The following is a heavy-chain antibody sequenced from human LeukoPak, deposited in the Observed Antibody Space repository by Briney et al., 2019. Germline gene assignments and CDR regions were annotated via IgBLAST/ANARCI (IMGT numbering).Heavy chain of an antibody. J-gene: IGHJ4*02. CDR2: INHSGST. Sequence: PSETLSLTCTASGGSISSSSYYWGWIRQPPGKGLEWIGEINHSGSTNYNPSLKSRVTISVDTSKNQFSLKLSSVTAADTAVYYCAREPYVPSGSYFNGWGQGTLVTVSS. CDR3: AREPYVPSGSYFNG. V-gene: IGHV4-39*07. D-gene: IGHD1-26*01. CDR1: GGSISSSSYY.